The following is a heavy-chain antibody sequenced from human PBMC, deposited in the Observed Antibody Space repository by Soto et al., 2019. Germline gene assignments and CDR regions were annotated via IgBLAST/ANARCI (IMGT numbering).Heavy chain of an antibody. V-gene: IGHV3-64*01. D-gene: IGHD2-21*02. CDR1: GFTFSGYP. J-gene: IGHJ6*03. Sequence: EVQLVESGGGLVQPGGSLRISCAASGFTFSGYPMHWVRQAPGKGLEYVSAISSDGGETFDPNSVKGRFTISRDKSKNPPYIQMGSRRAECMAIYYCARGECGGGYCFPHYYYMYVWGKGTTVSVS. CDR2: ISSDGGET. CDR3: ARGECGGGYCFPHYYYMYV.